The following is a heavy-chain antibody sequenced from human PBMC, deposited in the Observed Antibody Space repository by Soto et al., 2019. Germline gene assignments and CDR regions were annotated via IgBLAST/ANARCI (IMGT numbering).Heavy chain of an antibody. CDR3: ARDLHCSSTSCYEDGMDV. CDR1: GGSISSGGYY. D-gene: IGHD2-2*01. J-gene: IGHJ6*02. CDR2: IYYSGST. Sequence: SETLSLTCTVSGGSISSGGYYWSWIRQHPGKGLEWIGYIYYSGSTYYNPSLKSRVTISVDTSKNQFSLKLSSVTAAATAVYYCARDLHCSSTSCYEDGMDVWGQGTTVTVSS. V-gene: IGHV4-31*03.